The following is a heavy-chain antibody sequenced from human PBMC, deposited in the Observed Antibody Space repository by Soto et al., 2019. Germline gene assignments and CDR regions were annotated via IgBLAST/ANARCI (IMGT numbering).Heavy chain of an antibody. CDR2: TYYRSKWYN. Sequence: PSQTLSLTCAISGDSVSSSSVPWNWLRQSPSRGLEWLGRTYYRSKWYNDYAESVKSRITINPATSKNQCSLHLNSVTPEDTAVYYCVRLIGNSWLDFWGQGTLVTVSS. CDR3: VRLIGNSWLDF. V-gene: IGHV6-1*01. J-gene: IGHJ5*01. CDR1: GDSVSSSSVP. D-gene: IGHD1-26*01.